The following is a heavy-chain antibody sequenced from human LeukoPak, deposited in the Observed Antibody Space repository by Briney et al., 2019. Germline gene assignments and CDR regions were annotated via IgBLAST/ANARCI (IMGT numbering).Heavy chain of an antibody. CDR1: GYSVMELS. CDR2: FDPEDGET. J-gene: IGHJ3*02. Sequence: ASVKVSCKVSGYSVMELSMHWVRQAPGKGLEWMGGFDPEDGETIYAQKFQGRVTMTEDTPTDTAYMELSSLRSEDTAVYYCATPGPDWGDAFDIWGQGTMVTVSS. V-gene: IGHV1-24*01. CDR3: ATPGPDWGDAFDI. D-gene: IGHD3/OR15-3a*01.